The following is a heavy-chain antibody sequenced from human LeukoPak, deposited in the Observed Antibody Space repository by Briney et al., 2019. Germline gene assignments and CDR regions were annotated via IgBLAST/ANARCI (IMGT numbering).Heavy chain of an antibody. CDR2: IYTSGRT. J-gene: IGHJ4*02. CDR3: ARGPTYCSSSSCLQGE. V-gene: IGHV4-61*02. CDR1: GGSISSGSYH. D-gene: IGHD2-15*01. Sequence: PSQTLSLTCTVSGGSISSGSYHWSWIPPPAGKGLEGIGRIYTSGRTNYNPSLKSRVTISVDTSKNQFSLKLSPVTAADTAVYYCARGPTYCSSSSCLQGEWGQGTLVTVSS.